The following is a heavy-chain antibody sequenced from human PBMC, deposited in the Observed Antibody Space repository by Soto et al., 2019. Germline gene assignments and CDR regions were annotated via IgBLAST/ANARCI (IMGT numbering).Heavy chain of an antibody. CDR2: TYYSFKWYS. CDR1: GDSVSSNSAA. CDR3: ARNWNYGYRPFGT. Sequence: PSQTLSLTCAISGDSVSSNSAAWNWIRQSPSRGLEWLGRTYYSFKWYSDYAVSVKSRIIINPDTSKNQFSLHLNSVTPEDTAVYYCARNWNYGYRPFGTWGQGTMVTVSS. D-gene: IGHD1-7*01. J-gene: IGHJ3*02. V-gene: IGHV6-1*01.